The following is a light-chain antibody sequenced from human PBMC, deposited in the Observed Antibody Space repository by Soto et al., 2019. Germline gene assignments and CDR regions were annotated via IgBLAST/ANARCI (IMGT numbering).Light chain of an antibody. CDR3: QQSYTTPRT. V-gene: IGKV1-39*01. J-gene: IGKJ1*01. CDR2: AAS. CDR1: QSISSY. Sequence: DIQMTQSPSSLSASVGDGVTITCRARQSISSYLNWYQQKPGKAPKLLIYAASSLQSGVPSRLSGSGSGTDFTLTISSLQPEDFATYYCQQSYTTPRTFGQWTRVESK.